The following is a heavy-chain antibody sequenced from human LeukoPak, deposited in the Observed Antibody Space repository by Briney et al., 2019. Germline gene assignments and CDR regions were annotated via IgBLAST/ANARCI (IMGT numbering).Heavy chain of an antibody. CDR1: GGSISSYY. D-gene: IGHD4-17*01. CDR2: IYYSGST. Sequence: ASETLSLTCTVSGGSISSYYWSWIRQPPGKGLEWIGYIYYSGSTNYNPSLRSRVTISVDTSKNQFSLKLSSVTAADTAVYYCARRRNGDYLFDYWGQGTLVTVSS. J-gene: IGHJ4*02. V-gene: IGHV4-59*01. CDR3: ARRRNGDYLFDY.